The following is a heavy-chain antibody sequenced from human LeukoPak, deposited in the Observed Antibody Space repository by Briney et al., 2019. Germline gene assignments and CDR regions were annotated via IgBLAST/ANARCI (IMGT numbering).Heavy chain of an antibody. V-gene: IGHV4-59*12. Sequence: PETPSLTCTVSGGSLSTYYWTWLRQPPGKGLEWIGYIYHSGSTNYNPSLKSRVTISVNTSKNQFSLKLSSVTAADTGVYYCARESVRPYFDYWGERILVSVSS. CDR2: IYHSGST. CDR1: GGSLSTYY. CDR3: ARESVRPYFDY. J-gene: IGHJ4*02. D-gene: IGHD2-8*01.